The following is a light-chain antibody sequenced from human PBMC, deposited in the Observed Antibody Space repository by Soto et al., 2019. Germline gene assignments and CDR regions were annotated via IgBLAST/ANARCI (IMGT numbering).Light chain of an antibody. CDR2: GAS. J-gene: IGKJ4*01. CDR1: QSVSSIY. Sequence: EIVFTQSPGTLSLSPGERATLFCRASQSVSSIYLAWYQQKPGQAPRLLIYGASSRATGIPDRFSGSGSGTDFTLTISRLEPEDFAVYYCQQYGSSATFGGGTKVDI. CDR3: QQYGSSAT. V-gene: IGKV3-20*01.